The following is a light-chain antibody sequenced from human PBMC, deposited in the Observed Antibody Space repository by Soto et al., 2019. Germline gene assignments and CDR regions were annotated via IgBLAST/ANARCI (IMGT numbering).Light chain of an antibody. CDR2: GAS. V-gene: IGKV3-20*01. CDR3: QQYGNSPYT. J-gene: IGKJ2*01. Sequence: EIVFTQSPGTLSLSPGERATLSCRASQSVTSSYLAWYQQKPGQAPRLLIYGASTRATGLPDRFSGSGSGTDFTLTISRLEPEDFAVYYCQQYGNSPYTFGQGTKVDIK. CDR1: QSVTSSY.